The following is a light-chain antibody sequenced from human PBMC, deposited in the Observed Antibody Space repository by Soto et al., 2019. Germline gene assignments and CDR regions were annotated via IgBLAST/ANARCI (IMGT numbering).Light chain of an antibody. CDR1: SSNIGSNY. J-gene: IGLJ1*01. CDR3: AAWDDSLNGRV. Sequence: QSVLTQPPSASGTPGQRVNISCSGSSSNIGSNYVNWYQQLPGTAPKLLIYYDNLRPSGVPDRISGSKSGTSASLAISGLQSDDEADYYCAAWDDSLNGRVFGTGTKVTVL. V-gene: IGLV1-44*01. CDR2: YDN.